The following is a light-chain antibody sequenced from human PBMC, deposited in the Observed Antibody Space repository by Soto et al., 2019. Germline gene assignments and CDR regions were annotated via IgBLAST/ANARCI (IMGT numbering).Light chain of an antibody. V-gene: IGLV1-40*01. CDR2: GNV. Sequence: QSVLTQPPSVSGAPGQRVTISCAGSSSNIGAGYDVHWYQQLPGTAPKLLIYGNVNRPSGVPDRFSGSKSGTSASLAITGLQAEDEADYYCAAWDDSLSGVVFGGGTKVTVL. CDR3: AAWDDSLSGVV. J-gene: IGLJ2*01. CDR1: SSNIGAGYD.